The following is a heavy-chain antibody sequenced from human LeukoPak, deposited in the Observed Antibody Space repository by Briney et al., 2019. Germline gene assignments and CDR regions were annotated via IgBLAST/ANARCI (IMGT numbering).Heavy chain of an antibody. CDR2: IIPIFGTA. Sequence: SVKVSCKASGGTFSSYAISWVRQAPGQGLEWMGGIIPIFGTANYAQKFQGRVTITADESTSTAYMELSSLRSEDAAVYYCATGAEEYYFDYWGQGTLVTVSS. V-gene: IGHV1-69*13. J-gene: IGHJ4*02. D-gene: IGHD3-10*01. CDR3: ATGAEEYYFDY. CDR1: GGTFSSYA.